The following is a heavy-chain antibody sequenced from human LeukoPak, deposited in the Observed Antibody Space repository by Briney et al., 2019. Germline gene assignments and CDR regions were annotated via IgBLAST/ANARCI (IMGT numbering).Heavy chain of an antibody. Sequence: SETLSLTCTVSGGSISSCIYYWGWLRQPPGKGLDWFGSSYYTGSTYYNPFLKRRVTISVDTSKEQFSLKLYSVTAADTAVYYCARQFYFDTSGRRDGLVFWGQGTMVSVSS. CDR1: GGSISSCIYY. CDR3: ARQFYFDTSGRRDGLVF. J-gene: IGHJ3*01. CDR2: SYYTGST. D-gene: IGHD3-22*01. V-gene: IGHV4-39*01.